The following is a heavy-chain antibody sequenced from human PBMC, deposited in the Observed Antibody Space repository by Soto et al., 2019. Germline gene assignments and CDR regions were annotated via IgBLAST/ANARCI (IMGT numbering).Heavy chain of an antibody. Sequence: QVQLVESGGGVVQPGRSLRLSCAASGFTFSSYGMHWVRQAPGKGLEWVAVISYDGSNKYYADSVKGRFTISRDNSKNTLYLQMNSLRAEYTAVYYCAKSGDYVWGTQGGMDVWGQGTTVTVSS. D-gene: IGHD3-16*01. CDR3: AKSGDYVWGTQGGMDV. CDR2: ISYDGSNK. V-gene: IGHV3-30*18. CDR1: GFTFSSYG. J-gene: IGHJ6*02.